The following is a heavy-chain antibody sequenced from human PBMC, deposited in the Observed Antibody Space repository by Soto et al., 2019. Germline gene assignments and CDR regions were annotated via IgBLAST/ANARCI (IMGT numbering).Heavy chain of an antibody. Sequence: PGGSLRLSCAASGFTFSSYAMSWVRQAPGKGLERVSGISGSGGSTYYADSVKGRFTISRDNSMNTLDLKMNSLRAEDTAVYYCAKDLGETVYAMAFDYWGLGTLVTVSS. CDR3: AKDLGETVYAMAFDY. D-gene: IGHD2-8*01. CDR2: ISGSGGST. J-gene: IGHJ4*02. CDR1: GFTFSSYA. V-gene: IGHV3-23*01.